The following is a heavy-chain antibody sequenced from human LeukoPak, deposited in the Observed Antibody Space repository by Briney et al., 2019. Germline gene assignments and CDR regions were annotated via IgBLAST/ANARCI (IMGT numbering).Heavy chain of an antibody. Sequence: SETLSLTCAVYGGSFSGYYWSWIRQPPGKGLEWIGEINHSGSTSYNPSLKSRVTISVDTSKNQFSLKLSSVTAADTAVYYCARDLIGYCSGGSCYSGVVYWGQGTLVTVSS. CDR3: ARDLIGYCSGGSCYSGVVY. D-gene: IGHD2-15*01. V-gene: IGHV4-34*01. CDR1: GGSFSGYY. CDR2: INHSGST. J-gene: IGHJ4*02.